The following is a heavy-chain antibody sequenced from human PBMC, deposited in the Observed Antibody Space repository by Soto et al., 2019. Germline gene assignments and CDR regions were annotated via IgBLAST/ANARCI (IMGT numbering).Heavy chain of an antibody. V-gene: IGHV3-23*01. CDR2: IGGSGTTT. CDR1: GFTFNRHT. CDR3: SRITWDFWSGYPFDY. J-gene: IGHJ4*02. D-gene: IGHD3-3*01. Sequence: GGSLRLSXAASGFTFNRHTMAWVRQGQGKGLEWVSVIGGSGTTTYYADSVKGRFTISRDDSKNIAYLQMDRLKTEDTAVYYCSRITWDFWSGYPFDYWGPGTLVTAPQ.